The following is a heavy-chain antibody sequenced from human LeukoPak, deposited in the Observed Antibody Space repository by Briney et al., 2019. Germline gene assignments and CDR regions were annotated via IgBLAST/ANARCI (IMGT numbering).Heavy chain of an antibody. CDR3: ATGTSYRDSFDV. D-gene: IGHD3/OR15-3a*01. Sequence: SVTVSCKASGGTFSTYPINWVRQAPGQGLEWMGRIIPILSQSNYAQKFQGTVSITADEFTDTAYMELSSLRSEDTAVYYCATGTSYRDSFDVWGQGTMVTVSS. J-gene: IGHJ3*01. CDR1: GGTFSTYP. CDR2: IIPILSQS. V-gene: IGHV1-69*11.